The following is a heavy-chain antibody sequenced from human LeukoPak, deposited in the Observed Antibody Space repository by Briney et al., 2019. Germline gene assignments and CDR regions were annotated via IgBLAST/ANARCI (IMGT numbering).Heavy chain of an antibody. CDR2: ISSSSSYI. D-gene: IGHD3-3*01. Sequence: GGSLRLSCAASGFTFSSYSMNWVRQAPGKGLEWVSSISSSSSYIYYADSVKGRFTISRDNAKNSLYLQMNSLRAEDTAVYYCARDEYYDFWSGYYSPMDVWGQGTTVTVSS. V-gene: IGHV3-21*01. J-gene: IGHJ6*02. CDR1: GFTFSSYS. CDR3: ARDEYYDFWSGYYSPMDV.